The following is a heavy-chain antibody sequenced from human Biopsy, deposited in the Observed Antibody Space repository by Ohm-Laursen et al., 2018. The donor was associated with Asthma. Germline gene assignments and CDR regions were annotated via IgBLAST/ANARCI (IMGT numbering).Heavy chain of an antibody. CDR3: ARAGDTNDYGPAFDI. Sequence: SLRLSCAASAVNVTNNYMTWVRQAPGKGLEWVSIMYAGGSRFYADRVKGRFTISRDNSKNTLYLQMDSLRPEDTALYYCARAGDTNDYGPAFDIWGLGTMVTVSS. CDR1: AVNVTNNY. J-gene: IGHJ3*02. V-gene: IGHV3-53*01. CDR2: MYAGGSR. D-gene: IGHD4-17*01.